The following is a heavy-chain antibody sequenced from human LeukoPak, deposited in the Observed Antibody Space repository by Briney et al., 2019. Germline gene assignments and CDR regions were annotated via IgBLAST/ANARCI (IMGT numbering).Heavy chain of an antibody. D-gene: IGHD6-19*01. V-gene: IGHV5-51*01. CDR3: ARRPIAVAGRPPLHAFDI. J-gene: IGHJ3*02. Sequence: GESLKISCKGSGYSFTSYWIGWVRQMPGKGLEWMGIIYPGDSDTRYSPSFQGQVTISADKSISTAYLQWSSLKASDTAMYYCARRPIAVAGRPPLHAFDIWGQGTMVTVSS. CDR1: GYSFTSYW. CDR2: IYPGDSDT.